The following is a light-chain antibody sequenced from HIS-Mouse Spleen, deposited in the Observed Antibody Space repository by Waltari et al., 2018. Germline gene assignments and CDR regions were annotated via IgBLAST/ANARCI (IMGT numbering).Light chain of an antibody. V-gene: IGKV1-9*01. Sequence: DIQLTQSQSFLSASVGDRVTITCRASQGISSYLAWYQQKPGKAPKLLIYAASTLQSGVPSRLSGSGSGTEFTLTISSLQPEDFATYYCQQLNSYPPTFGQGTKVEIK. J-gene: IGKJ1*01. CDR2: AAS. CDR3: QQLNSYPPT. CDR1: QGISSY.